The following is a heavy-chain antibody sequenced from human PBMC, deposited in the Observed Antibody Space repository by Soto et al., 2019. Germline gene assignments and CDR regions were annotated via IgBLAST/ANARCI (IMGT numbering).Heavy chain of an antibody. V-gene: IGHV3-7*01. CDR3: AGDLGCSTYCWGAFDI. J-gene: IGHJ3*02. CDR2: INKDGSNT. Sequence: EVQLVESGGGLVQPGGSLRLSCAASGFTFSGSWMTWVRQAPGKGLEWVANINKDGSNTYYVDSVKGRFTISRDNAKNSLFLQMNSLRVEDSAVYFCAGDLGCSTYCWGAFDISGQGSMVSVCS. D-gene: IGHD6-13*01. CDR1: GFTFSGSW.